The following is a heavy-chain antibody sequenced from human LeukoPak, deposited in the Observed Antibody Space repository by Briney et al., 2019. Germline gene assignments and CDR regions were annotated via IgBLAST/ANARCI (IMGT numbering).Heavy chain of an antibody. J-gene: IGHJ4*02. CDR1: DDSISDYY. CDR3: TRGAGWLIDY. V-gene: IGHV4-59*01. CDR2: FHNSGTS. D-gene: IGHD3-16*01. Sequence: PSETLSLTCTVSDDSISDYYRGWIRQPPGKGLEWIGYFHNSGTSTYNPSLKSRVTISADTSKNQFSLKLNSLTTADTAVYYCTRGAGWLIDYWGQGILVAVSS.